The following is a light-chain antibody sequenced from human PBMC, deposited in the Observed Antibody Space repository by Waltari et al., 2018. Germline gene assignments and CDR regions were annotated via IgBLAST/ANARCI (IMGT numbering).Light chain of an antibody. CDR1: QSVTYSF. CDR3: QQYGRSPLT. J-gene: IGKJ4*01. V-gene: IGKV3-20*01. Sequence: EIVLTQSPGTLSLSPGEGVTLSCRASQSVTYSFLAWYQQRPGQAPRLLIYGASSRATGIPDRVSGSGSGTDFTLTISRLEPEDFALYYCQQYGRSPLTFGGGTKVEIK. CDR2: GAS.